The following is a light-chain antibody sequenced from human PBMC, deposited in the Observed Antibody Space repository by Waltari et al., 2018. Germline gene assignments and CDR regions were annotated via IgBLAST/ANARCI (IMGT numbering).Light chain of an antibody. V-gene: IGLV1-36*01. Sequence: QSVLTQPPSVSEAPRQRVTISGSGRDSNIGSNGVNWYQQLPGKAPKLVIYYDDLIPSGVSDRFSGSKSGTSASLAISGLQSEDEADYYCAAWDDTLNGWLFGGGTKLTVL. CDR2: YDD. J-gene: IGLJ3*02. CDR1: DSNIGSNG. CDR3: AAWDDTLNGWL.